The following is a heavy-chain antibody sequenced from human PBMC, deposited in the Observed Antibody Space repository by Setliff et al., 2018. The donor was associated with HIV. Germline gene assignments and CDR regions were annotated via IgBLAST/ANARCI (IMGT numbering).Heavy chain of an antibody. CDR1: GGSIIDSRYF. V-gene: IGHV4-39*01. Sequence: SETLSLTCTVSGGSIIDSRYFWGWIRQPPGKGLEWIGSAYYSGITYYSSSLKSRVTVSVDTSRIQFSLKLTSVTAADTAVYKCVRHVWSDDFLVPGWFDSWSQGTLVTVSS. CDR2: AYYSGIT. J-gene: IGHJ5*01. D-gene: IGHD3-3*01. CDR3: VRHVWSDDFLVPGWFDS.